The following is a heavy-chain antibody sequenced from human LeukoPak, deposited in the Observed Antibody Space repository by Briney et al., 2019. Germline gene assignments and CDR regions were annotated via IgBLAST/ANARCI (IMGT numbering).Heavy chain of an antibody. J-gene: IGHJ3*01. CDR3: ARASGDSDWGDTFDL. CDR1: GFTFSSYD. CDR2: ISGSSGST. V-gene: IGHV3-23*01. Sequence: PGGSLRLSCAASGFTFSSYDMSWVRQAPGKGLEWVSAISGSSGSTYYADSVKGRFTISRDNSKNTLYLQMSSLRAEDTAVYYCARASGDSDWGDTFDLWGQGTMVTVSS. D-gene: IGHD4-17*01.